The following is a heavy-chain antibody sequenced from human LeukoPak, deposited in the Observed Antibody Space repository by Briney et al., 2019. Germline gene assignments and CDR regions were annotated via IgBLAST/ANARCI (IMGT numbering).Heavy chain of an antibody. D-gene: IGHD2-2*01. CDR1: GFTFSNYA. Sequence: GGSLRLSSAASGFTFSNYAMSWVRHAPEKGLECVAGFGGSGSNTYYADSVKGRFTISRDNSKNTLYLQMNSLRAEDTAVYYCARDNDHCSSTSCYPSDYYYSYMDVWGKGTTVTVSS. V-gene: IGHV3-23*01. CDR2: FGGSGSNT. J-gene: IGHJ6*03. CDR3: ARDNDHCSSTSCYPSDYYYSYMDV.